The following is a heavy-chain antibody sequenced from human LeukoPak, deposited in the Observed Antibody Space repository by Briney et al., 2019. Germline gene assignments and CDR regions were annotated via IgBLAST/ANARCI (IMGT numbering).Heavy chain of an antibody. CDR3: AREGCSGGSCRYDP. D-gene: IGHD2-15*01. J-gene: IGHJ5*02. CDR2: MNPNSGNT. V-gene: IGHV1-8*01. Sequence: GSVKVSCKASEYTFTCYDINWVRQATGQGLERMGWMNPNSGNTGYAQKFQGRVTMTRNTSISTAYMELSSLRSEDTAVYYCAREGCSGGSCRYDPWGQGTLVTVSS. CDR1: EYTFTCYD.